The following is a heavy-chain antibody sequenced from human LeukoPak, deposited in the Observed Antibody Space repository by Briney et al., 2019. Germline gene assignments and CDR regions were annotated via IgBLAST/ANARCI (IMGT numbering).Heavy chain of an antibody. CDR3: ARDGSGILWRIFDY. CDR2: MNPNSGNT. Sequence: ASVKVSCKASRYTFTSYDINWVRQATGQGLEWMGWMNPNSGNTGYAQKFQGRVTMTRNTSMSTAYMELSSLRSEDTAVYHCARDGSGILWRIFDYWGQGTLVTVSS. V-gene: IGHV1-8*01. D-gene: IGHD3-10*01. CDR1: RYTFTSYD. J-gene: IGHJ4*02.